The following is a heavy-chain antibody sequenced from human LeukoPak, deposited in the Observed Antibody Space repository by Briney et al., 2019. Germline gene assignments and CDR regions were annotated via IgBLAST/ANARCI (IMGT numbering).Heavy chain of an antibody. J-gene: IGHJ4*02. CDR1: GFTFSTYA. V-gene: IGHV3-23*01. D-gene: IGHD2-2*01. CDR2: ISASGATT. Sequence: PGGSLRLSCGASGFTFSTYAMSWVRQAPGKGLEWVSSISASGATTFNADSVKGRFTISRDNSKNTLYLQMNGLRAEDTAVYFCAKIGVGPAAYKYWGQGTLVTVSS. CDR3: AKIGVGPAAYKY.